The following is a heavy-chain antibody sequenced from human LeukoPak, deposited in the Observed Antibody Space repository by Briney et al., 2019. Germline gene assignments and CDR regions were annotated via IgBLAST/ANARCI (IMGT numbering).Heavy chain of an antibody. V-gene: IGHV4-39*01. CDR2: IYYSGST. CDR3: ARHISGDYGDFPWRFDP. CDR1: GGSISSSSYY. J-gene: IGHJ5*02. Sequence: KASETLSLTCTVSGGSISSSSYYWGWIRQPPGKGLEWIGSIYYSGSTYYNPSLKSRATISVDTSKNQFSLKLSSVTAADTAVYYCARHISGDYGDFPWRFDPWGQGTLVTVSS. D-gene: IGHD4-17*01.